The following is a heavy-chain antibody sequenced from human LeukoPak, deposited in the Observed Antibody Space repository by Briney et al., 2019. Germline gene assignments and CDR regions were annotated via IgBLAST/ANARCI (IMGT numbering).Heavy chain of an antibody. J-gene: IGHJ4*02. D-gene: IGHD5/OR15-5a*01. Sequence: GGPLRLSCAASRFTFSKAWMSWVRQAPRKGLEWIGRIKSTADGGAVDYAAPVKGRFTVSRDDSQYTLYVEMNSLKTEDTAVYYCTTVSFSVVSTTSGDYWGQGTLVTVSS. V-gene: IGHV3-15*01. CDR3: TTVSFSVVSTTSGDY. CDR1: RFTFSKAW. CDR2: IKSTADGGAV.